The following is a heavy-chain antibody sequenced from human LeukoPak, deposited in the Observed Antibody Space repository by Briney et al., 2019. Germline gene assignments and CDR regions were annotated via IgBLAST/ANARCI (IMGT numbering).Heavy chain of an antibody. J-gene: IGHJ6*02. CDR3: ARRRPYDDYYYYYGMDV. Sequence: GASVKVSCKASGYTFTGYYMHWVRQAPGQGLEWMGWINPNSGGTNYAQKYQGRVTMTRDTSISTAYMELSRLRSDDPAVYYCARRRPYDDYYYYYGMDVWGQGPTVTVSS. D-gene: IGHD3-16*01. V-gene: IGHV1-2*02. CDR2: INPNSGGT. CDR1: GYTFTGYY.